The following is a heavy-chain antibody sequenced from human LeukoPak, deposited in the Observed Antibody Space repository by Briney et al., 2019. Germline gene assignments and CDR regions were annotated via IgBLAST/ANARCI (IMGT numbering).Heavy chain of an antibody. D-gene: IGHD2-15*01. CDR3: AKAYSESRVADGFFEN. V-gene: IGHV3-23*01. J-gene: IGHJ4*02. CDR2: ITSG. CDR1: GLTFSDYA. Sequence: GGSLTLSCAASGLTFSDYAMSWFRQAPGKGLEWVSGITSGFKGRFTISRDNSKNTFHLQLNSQRAEDTAVYYCAKAYSESRVADGFFENWGQGTLVTVSS.